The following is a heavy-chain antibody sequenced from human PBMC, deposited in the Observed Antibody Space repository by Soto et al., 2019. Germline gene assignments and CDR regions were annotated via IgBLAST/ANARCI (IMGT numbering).Heavy chain of an antibody. CDR3: ARDFVPGDYAEYFQH. J-gene: IGHJ1*01. CDR2: ISYDGSNK. Sequence: GGSLRLSCAASGFTFSSYGMHWVRQAPGKGLEWVAVISYDGSNKYYADSVKGRFTISRDNSKNTLYLQMNSLRAEDTAVYYCARDFVPGDYAEYFQHWGQGTLVTVSS. D-gene: IGHD4-17*01. V-gene: IGHV3-30*03. CDR1: GFTFSSYG.